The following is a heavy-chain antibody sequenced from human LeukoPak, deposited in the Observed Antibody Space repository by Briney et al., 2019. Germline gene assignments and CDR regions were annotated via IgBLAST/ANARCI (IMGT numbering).Heavy chain of an antibody. CDR1: GYTFTSYD. Sequence: GASVTVTFKATGYTFTSYDINWVRQATGQGLEWMGWMNPNSSNTGYAQKFQGRVTMTTNTSISTGYMDLSSLRSEDTAVCYCARGPPAAQYYYYMDVWGKGTTVTVSS. J-gene: IGHJ6*03. D-gene: IGHD2-2*01. V-gene: IGHV1-8*01. CDR3: ARGPPAAQYYYYMDV. CDR2: MNPNSSNT.